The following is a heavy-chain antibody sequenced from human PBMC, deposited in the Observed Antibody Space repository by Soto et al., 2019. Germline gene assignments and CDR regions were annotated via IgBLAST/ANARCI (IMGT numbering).Heavy chain of an antibody. V-gene: IGHV4-34*01. CDR3: ARIGYSGYEPFDY. CDR2: INHSGST. CDR1: GGCLSGYY. D-gene: IGHD5-12*01. Sequence: YETMWLTCAVYGGCLSGYYCTWIRQHPGKGLEWIGEINHSGSTNYNPSLKSRVTISVDTSKNQFSLKLSSVTAADTAAYYCARIGYSGYEPFDYWGQGTLVT. J-gene: IGHJ4*02.